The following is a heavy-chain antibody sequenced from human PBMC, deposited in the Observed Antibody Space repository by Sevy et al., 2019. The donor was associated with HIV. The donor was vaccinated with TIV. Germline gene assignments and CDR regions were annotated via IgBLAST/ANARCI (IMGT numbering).Heavy chain of an antibody. CDR2: IRWSSGNI. CDR3: VKDRSGSYSFDY. D-gene: IGHD1-26*01. Sequence: LSLTCAASGFTFDDYTMNWVRQAPGKGLEWVSGIRWSSGNIAYADSVEGRFTISRDNAKNSLYLQMNSLRVEDTALYYCVKDRSGSYSFDYWGQGTLVTVSS. J-gene: IGHJ4*02. V-gene: IGHV3-9*01. CDR1: GFTFDDYT.